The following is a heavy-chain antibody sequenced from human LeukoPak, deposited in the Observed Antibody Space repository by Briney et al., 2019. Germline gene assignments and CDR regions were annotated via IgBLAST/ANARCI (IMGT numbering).Heavy chain of an antibody. V-gene: IGHV3-21*01. CDR2: ISSSSSYI. J-gene: IGHJ4*02. CDR1: GFTFSSYS. CDR3: ARYFDSSGNSHIRFDY. Sequence: GGSLRLSCAASGFTFSSYSMNWVRQAPGKGLEWVSSISSSSSYIYYADSVKGRFTISRDNAKNSLYLQMNSLRVEDTAVYYCARYFDSSGNSHIRFDYWGQGALVTVSS. D-gene: IGHD3-22*01.